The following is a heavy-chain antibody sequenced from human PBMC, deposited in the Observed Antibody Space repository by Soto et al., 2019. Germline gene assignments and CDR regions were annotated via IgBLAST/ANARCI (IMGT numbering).Heavy chain of an antibody. V-gene: IGHV4-59*01. Sequence: SETLSLTCTVSGGSISSYYWSWIRQPPGKGLEWIGYIYYSGNTNYNPSLQSRVTISVDTSKNQFSLKLNSVTAADTAVYYCAREYTSSWYWFDPWGQGTLVTVSS. CDR3: AREYTSSWYWFDP. J-gene: IGHJ5*02. D-gene: IGHD6-19*01. CDR2: IYYSGNT. CDR1: GGSISSYY.